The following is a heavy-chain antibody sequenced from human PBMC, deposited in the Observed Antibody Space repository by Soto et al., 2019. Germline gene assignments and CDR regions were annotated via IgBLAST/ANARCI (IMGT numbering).Heavy chain of an antibody. CDR3: AKDKRYDFWSGYLDAFDI. V-gene: IGHV3-21*04. D-gene: IGHD3-3*01. J-gene: IGHJ3*02. CDR2: ISSNSSYI. CDR1: GFTFSSYS. Sequence: GGSLRLSCAASGFTFSSYSMNWVRQAPGKGLEWVSSISSNSSYIYYADSVKGRFTISRDNAKNSLYLQMNSLRAEDTALYYCAKDKRYDFWSGYLDAFDIWGQGTMVTVSS.